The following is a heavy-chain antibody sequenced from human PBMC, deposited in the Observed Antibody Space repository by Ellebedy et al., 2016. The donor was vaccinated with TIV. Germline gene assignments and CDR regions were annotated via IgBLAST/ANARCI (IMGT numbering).Heavy chain of an antibody. CDR3: AHTSGWTSDY. CDR1: GFSLKTSGVT. V-gene: IGHV2-5*02. Sequence: SGPTLVKPTQTLTLTCTFSGFSLKTSGVTVGWIRQPPGKALEWLTLIYWDGTKRYSPALESRLTITEDTSKNQVVLTMTNMDPVDTATYYCAHTSGWTSDYWGQGTLVTVSS. CDR2: IYWDGTK. J-gene: IGHJ4*02. D-gene: IGHD6-19*01.